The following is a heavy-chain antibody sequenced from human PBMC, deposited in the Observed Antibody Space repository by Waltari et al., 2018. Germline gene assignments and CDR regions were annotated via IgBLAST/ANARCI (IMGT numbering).Heavy chain of an antibody. Sequence: EVQLVESGGGLVQPGGSLRRSCSASGFPFSSYWMSWVRQAPGKGLEWVANIKQDGSEKYYVDSVKGRFTISRDNAKNSLYLQMNSLRAEDTAVYYCARDSNYYYGMDVWGQGTTVTVSS. CDR3: ARDSNYYYGMDV. J-gene: IGHJ6*02. CDR1: GFPFSSYW. V-gene: IGHV3-7*01. CDR2: IKQDGSEK.